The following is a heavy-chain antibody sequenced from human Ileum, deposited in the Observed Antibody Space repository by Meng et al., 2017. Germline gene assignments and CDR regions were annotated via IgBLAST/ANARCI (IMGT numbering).Heavy chain of an antibody. CDR2: MSYSGST. Sequence: HLRSQGSVPGLVSLSDTLSLPCTASGGSISNTNHYWAWIRQPPGKGLEWIGIMSYSGSTYFNPSLKSRVAISVDTSNNQVSLKLSFVTAADTAVYYCARGGAVAGVWWYFDLWGRGTLVTVSS. D-gene: IGHD6-19*01. CDR1: GGSISNTNHY. CDR3: ARGGAVAGVWWYFDL. V-gene: IGHV4-39*07. J-gene: IGHJ2*01.